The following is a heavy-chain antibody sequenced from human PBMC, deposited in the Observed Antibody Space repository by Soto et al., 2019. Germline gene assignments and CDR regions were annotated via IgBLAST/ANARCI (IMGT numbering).Heavy chain of an antibody. CDR2: INAGNGNT. V-gene: IGHV1-3*01. CDR3: ARGGGWYVWFDP. Sequence: ASVKVSCKASGYSFTRYGIGWVRQAPGQRLEWMGWINAGNGNTKYSQKFQGRVTITRDTSASTAYMELSSLRSEDTAVYYCARGGGWYVWFDPWGQGTLVTVSS. J-gene: IGHJ5*02. D-gene: IGHD6-19*01. CDR1: GYSFTRYG.